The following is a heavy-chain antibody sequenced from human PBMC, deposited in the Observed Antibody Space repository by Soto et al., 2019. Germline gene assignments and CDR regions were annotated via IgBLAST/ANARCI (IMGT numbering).Heavy chain of an antibody. J-gene: IGHJ4*02. CDR1: GYTFTNFG. CDR2: ISAYNGNT. V-gene: IGHV1-18*01. D-gene: IGHD3-16*01. CDR3: ARGGTPIDY. Sequence: QVHLVQSGAEVKKPGASVKVSCTASGYTFTNFGISWVRQAPGQGLEWMGWISAYNGNTNYAQKFQGRVTMTTDTPPIPAYMELRSLRSDDTAVYSCARGGTPIDYLGQGTVVTVSS.